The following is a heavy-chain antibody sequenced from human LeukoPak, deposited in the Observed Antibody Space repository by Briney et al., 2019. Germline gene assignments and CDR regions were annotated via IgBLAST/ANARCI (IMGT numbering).Heavy chain of an antibody. Sequence: GGSLRLSCAASGFTFSTYSMNWVRQAPGKGLEWVSCITVSGSPIYYADSVKGRFTISRDNAKNSLYLQMNSLRDEDTAVYYCVRDPAALDYWGQGALVTVSS. V-gene: IGHV3-48*02. CDR1: GFTFSTYS. CDR2: ITVSGSPI. CDR3: VRDPAALDY. J-gene: IGHJ4*02.